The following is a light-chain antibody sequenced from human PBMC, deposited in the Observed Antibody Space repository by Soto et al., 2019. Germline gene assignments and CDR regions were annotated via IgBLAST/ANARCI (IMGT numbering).Light chain of an antibody. CDR3: QQYGKSHQIT. CDR2: GAS. CDR1: QSVSSSY. Sequence: EIVLTQSPGTLSLSPGERATLSCRASQSVSSSYLAWCQQKPGQATRLLIYGASTRANGIPDRFSGSVSGTDFSLTLRRLEPEDFAVYYCQQYGKSHQITFGQGTRLEIK. J-gene: IGKJ5*01. V-gene: IGKV3-20*01.